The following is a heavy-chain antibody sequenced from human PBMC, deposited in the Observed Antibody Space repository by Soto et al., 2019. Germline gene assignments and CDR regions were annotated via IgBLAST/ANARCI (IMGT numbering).Heavy chain of an antibody. Sequence: EVQLVESGGGLVQPGGSLRLSCAASAFTFSSFWMTWVRQAPGKGLEWVASIKQDGSEKSYVASVKGRFTISRDNVENALYLQMNSLRDEDTALYYCARCQWLAFDYWGQGTLVTVSS. CDR3: ARCQWLAFDY. CDR1: AFTFSSFW. J-gene: IGHJ4*02. D-gene: IGHD6-19*01. CDR2: IKQDGSEK. V-gene: IGHV3-7*01.